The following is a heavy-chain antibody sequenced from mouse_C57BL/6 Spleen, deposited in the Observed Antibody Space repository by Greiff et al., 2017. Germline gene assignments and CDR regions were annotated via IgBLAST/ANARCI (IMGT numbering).Heavy chain of an antibody. CDR2: IDPSDSYT. J-gene: IGHJ2*01. Sequence: QVQLKQPGAELVRPGTSVKLSCKASGYTFTSYWMHWVKQRPGQGLEWIGVIDPSDSYTNYNQKFKGKATLTVDTSSSTAYMQLSSLTSEDSAVYYCARGAAQALYFDYWGQGTTLTVSS. V-gene: IGHV1-59*01. CDR3: ARGAAQALYFDY. D-gene: IGHD3-2*02. CDR1: GYTFTSYW.